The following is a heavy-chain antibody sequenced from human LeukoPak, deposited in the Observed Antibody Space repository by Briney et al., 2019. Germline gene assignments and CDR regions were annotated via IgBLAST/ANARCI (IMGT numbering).Heavy chain of an antibody. Sequence: SETLSLTCTVSGGSISSYYWSWLRQPPGKGLEWIGEINHSGSTNHNPSLKSRVTISVDTAKNQFSLKLSSVTAADTAVYYCARRSKDSSGYYHFDYWGQGTLVTVSS. CDR2: INHSGST. CDR3: ARRSKDSSGYYHFDY. J-gene: IGHJ4*02. CDR1: GGSISSYY. D-gene: IGHD3-22*01. V-gene: IGHV4-34*01.